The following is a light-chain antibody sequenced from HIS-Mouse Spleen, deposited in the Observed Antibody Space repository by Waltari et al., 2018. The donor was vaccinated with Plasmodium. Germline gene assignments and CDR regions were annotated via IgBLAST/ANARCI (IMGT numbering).Light chain of an antibody. CDR3: AAWDDSLSGRV. Sequence: QSVLTQPPSASGTPGQRVTISCSASSSNIGSNYVYCYQQLPGTAPKPLIYRNNQRPSGVPDRFSGSKSGTSASLAISGLRSEDEADYYCAAWDDSLSGRVFGGGTKLTVL. CDR2: RNN. CDR1: SSNIGSNY. J-gene: IGLJ3*02. V-gene: IGLV1-47*01.